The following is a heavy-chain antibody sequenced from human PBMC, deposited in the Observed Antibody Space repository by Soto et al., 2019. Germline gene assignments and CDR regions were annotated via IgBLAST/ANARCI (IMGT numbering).Heavy chain of an antibody. J-gene: IGHJ4*02. CDR3: VRDSHGDY. CDR2: IDHDGPT. V-gene: IGHV3-74*01. CDR1: GFTFSNYW. Sequence: EVQLVESGGGLVQPGGSLRLSCAGSGFTFSNYWMHWVRQAPGKGLEWVSRIDHDGPTDYADSVRGRLTSSRDNAENTVYLQMNSLRPEYTAVYYCVRDSHGDYWGQGTLVTVSS.